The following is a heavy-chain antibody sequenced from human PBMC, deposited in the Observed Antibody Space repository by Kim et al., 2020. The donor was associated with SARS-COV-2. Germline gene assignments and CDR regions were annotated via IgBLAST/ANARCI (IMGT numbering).Heavy chain of an antibody. D-gene: IGHD2-15*01. CDR2: IYPGDSQT. CDR1: GYSFTKNW. CDR3: ACRVDCVAGSCWGH. V-gene: IGHV5-51*01. Sequence: GESLKISCKGSGYSFTKNWIGWVRQMPGKGLEWIGIIYPGDSQTRYSPSFQGQVTISADKSTSTAHLQWNSLKASDTAIYYCACRVDCVAGSCWGHWGQGTLVTVSS. J-gene: IGHJ4*02.